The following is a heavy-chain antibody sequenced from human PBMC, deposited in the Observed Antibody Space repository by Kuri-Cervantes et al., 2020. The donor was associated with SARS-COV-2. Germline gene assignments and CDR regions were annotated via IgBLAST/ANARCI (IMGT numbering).Heavy chain of an antibody. CDR2: INPDGSYT. V-gene: IGHV3-74*01. Sequence: GESLKISCAASGFTFSGHWMHWVRQAPGKGLVWDSRINPDGSYTNNADSVKGRFTLSRDNAKNMLFLQMNSLRAEDTAVYYCVRDGDHWNFDYWGQGTLVTVSS. J-gene: IGHJ4*02. CDR3: VRDGDHWNFDY. D-gene: IGHD1-1*01. CDR1: GFTFSGHW.